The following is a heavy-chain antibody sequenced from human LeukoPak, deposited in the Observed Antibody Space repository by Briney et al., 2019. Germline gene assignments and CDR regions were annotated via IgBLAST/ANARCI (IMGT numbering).Heavy chain of an antibody. D-gene: IGHD5-24*01. J-gene: IGHJ4*02. Sequence: GGSLRLSCVGSGFTFSSYVMHWVRQAPGKGLEWVALISSDENNKYHADSVRGRFTISRDNSKNTLFLQMNSLRSEDTAVYYCARGRDGYLLDYWGQGTLVTVSS. V-gene: IGHV3-30*03. CDR3: ARGRDGYLLDY. CDR2: ISSDENNK. CDR1: GFTFSSYV.